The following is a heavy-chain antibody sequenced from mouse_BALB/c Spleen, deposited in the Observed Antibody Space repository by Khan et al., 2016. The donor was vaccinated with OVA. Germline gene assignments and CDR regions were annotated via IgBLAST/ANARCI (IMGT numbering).Heavy chain of an antibody. CDR2: IHHNSGNT. J-gene: IGHJ3*01. Sequence: QVQLQQSGSVLVRPGASVKLSCKASGYTFTSSWMHWAKQRPGQGLEWIGEIHHNSGNTNYNEKFKGKATLTVDTYISTVYVDHSSLTSEASAVYYCPREGATGGFTSWGQVTLVTVS. V-gene: IGHV1S130*01. CDR3: PREGATGGFTS. D-gene: IGHD6-1*01. CDR1: GYTFTSSW.